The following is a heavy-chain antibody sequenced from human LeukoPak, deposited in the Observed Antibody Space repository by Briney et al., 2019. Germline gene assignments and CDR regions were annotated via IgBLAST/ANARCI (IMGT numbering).Heavy chain of an antibody. J-gene: IGHJ4*02. D-gene: IGHD3-22*01. CDR3: ARTTRYYDSSGCFDF. CDR1: GGSISSYY. Sequence: PSETLSLTCTVSGGSISSYYWSWIRQPPGKGLEWIAYIYYSGSTNYNPSLESRVTISVDTSKNQFSLKMSSVTAADTAVYYCARTTRYYDSSGCFDFWGQGTLVTVSS. CDR2: IYYSGST. V-gene: IGHV4-59*08.